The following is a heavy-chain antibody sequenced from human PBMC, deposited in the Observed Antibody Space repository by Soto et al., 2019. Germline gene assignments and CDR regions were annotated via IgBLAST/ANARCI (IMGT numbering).Heavy chain of an antibody. V-gene: IGHV1-69*06. CDR1: GGTFSSYA. Sequence: SVKVSCKASGGTFSSYAISWVRQAPGQGLEWMGGIITIYGTANYAQKLQGRVTMTADKSTSTAYMELRSLGSDDTAVYYCAREYCSSTSCYGCDYWGQGTLVTVSS. CDR2: IITIYGTA. J-gene: IGHJ4*02. CDR3: AREYCSSTSCYGCDY. D-gene: IGHD2-2*01.